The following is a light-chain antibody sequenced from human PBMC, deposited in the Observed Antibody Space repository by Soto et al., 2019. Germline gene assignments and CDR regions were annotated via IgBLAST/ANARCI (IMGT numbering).Light chain of an antibody. CDR1: QSVNTN. Sequence: IVMTQSPATLTVSPGERVTLSCRASQSVNTNVAWYQQKVGQAPRLLIYGASTRATAIPARFSGSGSGTEFTLTISSIQSEDFTTYYCQQYNSWPPYTFGQGTKLEIK. CDR3: QQYNSWPPYT. V-gene: IGKV3-15*01. J-gene: IGKJ2*01. CDR2: GAS.